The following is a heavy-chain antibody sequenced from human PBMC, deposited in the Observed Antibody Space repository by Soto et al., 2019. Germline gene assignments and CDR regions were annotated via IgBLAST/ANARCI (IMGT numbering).Heavy chain of an antibody. V-gene: IGHV1-58*01. Sequence: ASVKVSCKASGFTFTSSAVQWVRQARGQRLEWIGWIVVGSGNTNYAQKFQERVTITRDMSTSTAYMELSSLRSEDTAVYYCAADPNYYDSSGYYAREYYYYGMDVWGQGTTVTVS. CDR2: IVVGSGNT. CDR1: GFTFTSSA. J-gene: IGHJ6*02. CDR3: AADPNYYDSSGYYAREYYYYGMDV. D-gene: IGHD3-22*01.